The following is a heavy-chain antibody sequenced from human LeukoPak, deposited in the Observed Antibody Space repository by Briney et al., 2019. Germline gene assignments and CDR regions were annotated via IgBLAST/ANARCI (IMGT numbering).Heavy chain of an antibody. D-gene: IGHD4-23*01. CDR3: ARGRNDNGGMFFDS. CDR2: ISYSGYT. J-gene: IGHJ4*02. V-gene: IGHV4-59*01. Sequence: SETLSLTCTVSGGSIRSYYWNWIRQAPGKGLEWVGFISYSGYTSYSPSLKSRVAISVDTAKSQFSLRLNSMTAADTAIYYCARGRNDNGGMFFDSWAQGNPVTVSS. CDR1: GGSIRSYY.